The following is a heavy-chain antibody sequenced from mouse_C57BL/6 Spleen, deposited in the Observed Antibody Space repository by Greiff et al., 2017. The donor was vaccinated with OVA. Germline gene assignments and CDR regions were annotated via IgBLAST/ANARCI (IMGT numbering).Heavy chain of an antibody. V-gene: IGHV1-81*01. D-gene: IGHD1-1*01. CDR2: IYPRSGNT. CDR1: GYTFTSYG. J-gene: IGHJ2*01. Sequence: VQLQQSGAELARPGASVKLSCKASGYTFTSYGISWVKQRPGQGLEWIGEIYPRSGNTYYNAKFKGKATLTADTSSSTAYMELRSLTSEDSADYFRARWCTTVVATDFDYWGQGTTLTVSS. CDR3: ARWCTTVVATDFDY.